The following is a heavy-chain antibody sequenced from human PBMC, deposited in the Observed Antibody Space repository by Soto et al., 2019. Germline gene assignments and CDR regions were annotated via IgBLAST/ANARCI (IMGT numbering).Heavy chain of an antibody. J-gene: IGHJ5*02. V-gene: IGHV3-21*01. CDR1: FTVSTYS. D-gene: IGHD1-26*01. CDR3: TRDEGGSYDSGFDP. CDR2: ISSGGSDI. Sequence: EVQLVESGGGLVQPGGSLRLSCSFTVSTYSNYWVRQAPEKGLEWVASISSGGSDIKYADSVNGRFTISRDNAKNSVSLQMTSLRVDDTAVYFCTRDEGGSYDSGFDPWGQGTLVNVSS.